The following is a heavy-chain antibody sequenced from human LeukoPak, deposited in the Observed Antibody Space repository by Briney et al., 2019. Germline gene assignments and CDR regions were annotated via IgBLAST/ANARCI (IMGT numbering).Heavy chain of an antibody. V-gene: IGHV3-53*01. D-gene: IGHD6-6*01. CDR1: GLTVSSDY. Sequence: GGALRLSCAASGLTVSSDYMAWVRQAPGKGLEWISVIYGGGAKYYADSVQGRFTISRDTSNNALYLQMISLRVEDTAVYHCARLLPASRHYFDYWGRGTLVTVSS. J-gene: IGHJ4*02. CDR3: ARLLPASRHYFDY. CDR2: IYGGGAK.